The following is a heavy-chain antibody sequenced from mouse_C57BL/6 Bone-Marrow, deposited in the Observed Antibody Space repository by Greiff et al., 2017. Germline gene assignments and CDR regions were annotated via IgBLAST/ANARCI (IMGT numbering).Heavy chain of an antibody. CDR3: ARDYITTVVAFYWYCDV. Sequence: EVKVEESGPGLVKPSQSLSLTCSVTGYSITSGYYWNWIRQFPGNKLEWMGYISYDGSNNYNPSLKNRISITRDTSKNQFFLTLNSVTTEDTATYYCARDYITTVVAFYWYCDVWGTGTTVTVSS. CDR2: ISYDGSN. CDR1: GYSITSGYY. J-gene: IGHJ1*03. V-gene: IGHV3-6*01. D-gene: IGHD1-1*01.